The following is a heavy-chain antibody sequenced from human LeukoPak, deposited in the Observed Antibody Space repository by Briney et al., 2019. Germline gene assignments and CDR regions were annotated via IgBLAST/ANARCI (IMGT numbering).Heavy chain of an antibody. V-gene: IGHV3-43*02. Sequence: GGSLRLSCAASGLTFEDYAMHWVRQAPGKGLEWVSLISGDGVSTYFADSVRGRFTISRDNSKNSLYLQMNNLRTEDTAFYYCAKVSTEVVAVSGTRYFDFWGQGTLVTVSS. CDR3: AKVSTEVVAVSGTRYFDF. D-gene: IGHD6-19*01. CDR1: GLTFEDYA. J-gene: IGHJ4*02. CDR2: ISGDGVST.